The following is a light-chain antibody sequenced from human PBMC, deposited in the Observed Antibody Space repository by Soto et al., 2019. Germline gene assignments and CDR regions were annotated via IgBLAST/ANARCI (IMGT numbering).Light chain of an antibody. CDR1: QSVSSY. V-gene: IGKV3-11*01. J-gene: IGKJ2*01. CDR2: DAS. Sequence: EIVLTQSPATLSLSPGERATLSCRASQSVSSYLAGYQQKPGQAPRLLIYDASNRATGIPARFSGSGSGTDFTLTISSLEPEDFAVYYCQQRSNWPRTFGQRTKREIK. CDR3: QQRSNWPRT.